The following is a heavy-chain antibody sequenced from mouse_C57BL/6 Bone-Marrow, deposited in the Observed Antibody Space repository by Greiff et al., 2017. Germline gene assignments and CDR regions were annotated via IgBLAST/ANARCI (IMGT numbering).Heavy chain of an antibody. D-gene: IGHD1-1*01. CDR1: GYSFTSYY. Sequence: QVHVKQSGPELVKPGASVKISCKASGYSFTSYYIHWVKQRPGQGLEWIGWIYPGSGNTKYNEKFKGKATLTADTSSSTAYMQLSSLTSEDSAVYYCARGLLLRSDYWGQGTTLTVSS. V-gene: IGHV1-66*01. J-gene: IGHJ2*01. CDR3: ARGLLLRSDY. CDR2: IYPGSGNT.